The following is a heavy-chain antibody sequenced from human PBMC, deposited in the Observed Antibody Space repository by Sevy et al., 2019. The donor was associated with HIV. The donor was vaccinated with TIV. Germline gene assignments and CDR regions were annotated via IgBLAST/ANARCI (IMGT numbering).Heavy chain of an antibody. J-gene: IGHJ5*02. CDR1: GFTFSSYS. V-gene: IGHV3-48*02. CDR3: ARELPPRKWFGELYGLRPDLWWFDP. Sequence: GESLKISCAASGFTFSSYSMNWVRQAPGKGLEWVSYISSSSSTIYYADSVKGRFTISRDNAKNSLYLQMNSLRDEETAVYYCARELPPRKWFGELYGLRPDLWWFDPWGQGTLVTVSS. D-gene: IGHD3-10*01. CDR2: ISSSSSTI.